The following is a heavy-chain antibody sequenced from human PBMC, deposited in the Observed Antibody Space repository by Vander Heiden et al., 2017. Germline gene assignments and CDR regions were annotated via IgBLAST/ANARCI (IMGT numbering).Heavy chain of an antibody. D-gene: IGHD3-10*01. J-gene: IGHJ4*02. CDR3: ARGFGGNY. V-gene: IGHV3-53*02. CDR2: IYSGGRT. CDR1: GFTVRSNY. Sequence: EVQLVETGGGLIQPGGSLRLSCPASGFTVRSNYMRWVPRATGKGLEWVSVIYSGGRTYYADSVKGRFTISRDNSKNTLYLQMNSLRAEDTAVYYGARGFGGNYWGQGTLVTVSS.